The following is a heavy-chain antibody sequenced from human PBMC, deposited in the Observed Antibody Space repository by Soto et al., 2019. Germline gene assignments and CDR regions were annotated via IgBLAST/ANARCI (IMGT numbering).Heavy chain of an antibody. CDR3: ARDMGSSSSWYGAFDI. CDR2: TYYRGST. Sequence: AETLSLPCTVSGGSLSSYYWSWIRQPPGTGLEWIGCTYYRGSTNYNPSLKSRVTISVDTSKNQFSVKLSSVTAAEAAVYYCARDMGSSSSWYGAFDIWGQGTMVTVSS. CDR1: GGSLSSYY. J-gene: IGHJ3*02. V-gene: IGHV4-59*01. D-gene: IGHD6-13*01.